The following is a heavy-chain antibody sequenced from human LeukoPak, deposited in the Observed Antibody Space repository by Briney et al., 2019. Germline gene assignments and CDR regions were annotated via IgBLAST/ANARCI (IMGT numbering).Heavy chain of an antibody. CDR2: INPSGGST. CDR1: GYTFTSYY. D-gene: IGHD3-3*01. Sequence: GASVKVSCKASGYTFTSYYMHWVRQAPGQGLEWMGIINPSGGSTSYAQKFQGRVTMTRDTSTSTVYMELSSLRSEDTAVYYCASTSWGITIFGVVTPSDAFDIWGQGTMVTVSS. V-gene: IGHV1-46*01. J-gene: IGHJ3*02. CDR3: ASTSWGITIFGVVTPSDAFDI.